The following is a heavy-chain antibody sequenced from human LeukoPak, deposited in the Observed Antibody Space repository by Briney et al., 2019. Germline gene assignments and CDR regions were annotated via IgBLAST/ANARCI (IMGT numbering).Heavy chain of an antibody. CDR1: GYTFTSYY. CDR3: ARDFLGSWFSGRTSNYYYMDV. Sequence: GASVKVSCKAFGYTFTSYYLHWVRQAPGQGLEWMGIINPSGGSTSYAQKFQGRVTMTRDMSTSTVYMELSSLRSEDTAVYYCARDFLGSWFSGRTSNYYYMDVWGKGTTVTVSS. J-gene: IGHJ6*03. D-gene: IGHD3-9*01. V-gene: IGHV1-46*01. CDR2: INPSGGST.